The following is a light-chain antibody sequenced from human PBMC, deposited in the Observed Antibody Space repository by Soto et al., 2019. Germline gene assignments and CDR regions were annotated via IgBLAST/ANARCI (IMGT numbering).Light chain of an antibody. CDR3: QQYGSSPPRT. J-gene: IGKJ1*01. Sequence: ENVLTQSPGILSLSPGQRVTLSCRASQSVGNDFLAGYQQKPGQAPRLLIYGAATRATDVPDRFSGSGSGADFTLTISRLEPEDFAVYYCQQYGSSPPRTFGQGTKVDIK. V-gene: IGKV3-20*01. CDR1: QSVGNDF. CDR2: GAA.